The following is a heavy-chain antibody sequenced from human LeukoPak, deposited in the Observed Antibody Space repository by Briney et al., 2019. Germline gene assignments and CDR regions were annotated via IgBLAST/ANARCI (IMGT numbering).Heavy chain of an antibody. CDR2: ISYDGSNK. V-gene: IGHV3-30-3*01. J-gene: IGHJ6*02. CDR1: GFTFSSYA. D-gene: IGHD2-21*02. CDR3: ARYCGGDCLYYYYGMDV. Sequence: GGSLRLSCAASGFTFSSYAMHWVRQAPGKGLEWVAVISYDGSNKYYADSVKGRFTISRDNSKNTLYLQMNSLRAEDTAVYYCARYCGGDCLYYYYGMDVWGQGTTVTVSS.